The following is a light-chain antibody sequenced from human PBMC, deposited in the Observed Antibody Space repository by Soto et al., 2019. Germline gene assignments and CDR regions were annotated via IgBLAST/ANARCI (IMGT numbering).Light chain of an antibody. CDR2: EVS. CDR3: CSYAGSSTLYV. J-gene: IGLJ1*01. Sequence: QSVLTQPASVSGSPGQSITISCTGTSSDVGSYNLVSWYQQHPGKAPKLMIYEVSKRPSGVSNRFSGSKSGNTASLTISGLQAEDEADYYCCSYAGSSTLYVSGTGTKLSVL. CDR1: SSDVGSYNL. V-gene: IGLV2-23*02.